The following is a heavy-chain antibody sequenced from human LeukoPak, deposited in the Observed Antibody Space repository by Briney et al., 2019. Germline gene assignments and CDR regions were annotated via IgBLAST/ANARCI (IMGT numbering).Heavy chain of an antibody. CDR2: ISAYNGNT. Sequence: VASVKVSCKASDYTFTSYGISWVRQAPGQGLEWMGWISAYNGNTNYAQKLQGRVTMTTDTSTSTAYMELRSLRSDDTAVYYCARERGDDYNRDASHIRGQGTMVTVSS. J-gene: IGHJ3*02. CDR3: ARERGDDYNRDASHI. D-gene: IGHD5-24*01. CDR1: DYTFTSYG. V-gene: IGHV1-18*01.